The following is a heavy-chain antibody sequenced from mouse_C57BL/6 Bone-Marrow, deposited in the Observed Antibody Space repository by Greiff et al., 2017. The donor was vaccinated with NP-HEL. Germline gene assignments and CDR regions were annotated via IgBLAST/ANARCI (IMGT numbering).Heavy chain of an antibody. Sequence: QVQLQQSGAELVMPGASVKLSCKASGYTFTSYWMHWVKQRPGQGLEWIGEIDPSDSYTNYNQKFKGKSTLTVDKSSSTAYMQLSSLTSEDSAVYYCAIGGDYYAMDYWGQGTSVTVSS. CDR3: AIGGDYYAMDY. CDR2: IDPSDSYT. D-gene: IGHD3-3*01. V-gene: IGHV1-69*01. J-gene: IGHJ4*01. CDR1: GYTFTSYW.